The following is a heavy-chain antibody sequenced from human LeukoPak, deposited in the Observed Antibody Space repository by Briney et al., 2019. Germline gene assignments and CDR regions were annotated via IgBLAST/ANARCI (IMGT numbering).Heavy chain of an antibody. CDR3: ARDKQEPVGVGYWYFDL. V-gene: IGHV1-18*01. J-gene: IGHJ2*01. CDR2: ISAYNGNT. D-gene: IGHD3-3*01. Sequence: GASAKVSCKASGYTFTSYGISWVRQAPGQGLEWMGWISAYNGNTNYAQKLQGRVTMTTDTSTSTAYMELRSLRSEDTAVYYCARDKQEPVGVGYWYFDLWGRGTLVTVSS. CDR1: GYTFTSYG.